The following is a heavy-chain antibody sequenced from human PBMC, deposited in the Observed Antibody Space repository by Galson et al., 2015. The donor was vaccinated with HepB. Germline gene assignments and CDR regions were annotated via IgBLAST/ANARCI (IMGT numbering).Heavy chain of an antibody. V-gene: IGHV2-5*02. CDR2: IYWDDET. D-gene: IGHD2-15*01. CDR3: AHRLGGFCSADSCYFDAFDL. Sequence: PALVKPTQTLTLTCTFSGFSLTTTGVGVVWVRQPPGEALEWLGGIYWDDETRYSPSLERRLTITKDTSMNQVALTMTNMDAADTGTYYCAHRLGGFCSADSCYFDAFDLWGQGTVVTVSS. J-gene: IGHJ3*01. CDR1: GFSLTTTGVG.